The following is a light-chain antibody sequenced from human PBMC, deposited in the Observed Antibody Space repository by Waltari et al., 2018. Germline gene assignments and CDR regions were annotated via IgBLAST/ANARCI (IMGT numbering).Light chain of an antibody. Sequence: QLVLTQSPSASASLGASVKLTCTLSSGHSSNIIAWHQQQPEKGPRYLMKVNSDGSHSKGDDIPDRFSGSSSGAERDLTISSLQSEDEADYYCETGGHGTWVFGGGTKLTVL. CDR3: ETGGHGTWV. V-gene: IGLV4-69*01. CDR1: SGHSSNI. CDR2: VNSDGSH. J-gene: IGLJ3*02.